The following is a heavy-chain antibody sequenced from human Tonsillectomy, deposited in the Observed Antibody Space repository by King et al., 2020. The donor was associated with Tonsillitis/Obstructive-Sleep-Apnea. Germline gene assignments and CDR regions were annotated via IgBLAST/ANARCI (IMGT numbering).Heavy chain of an antibody. Sequence: VQLVESGGGLIQPGGSLRLSCAASGFTVSSNYMSWVRQAPGKGLEWVSVIYSGGSTYYADSVKGRFTISRDNSKNTLYLQMNSLRAEDTAVYYRARDQDYGSGSYFHYYYYMDVWGKGTTVTVSS. V-gene: IGHV3-53*01. D-gene: IGHD3-10*01. CDR3: ARDQDYGSGSYFHYYYYMDV. CDR2: IYSGGST. J-gene: IGHJ6*03. CDR1: GFTVSSNY.